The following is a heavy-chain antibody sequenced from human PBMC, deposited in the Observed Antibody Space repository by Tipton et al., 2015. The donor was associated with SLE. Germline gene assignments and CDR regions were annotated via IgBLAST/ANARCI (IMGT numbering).Heavy chain of an antibody. CDR2: INHGGFT. V-gene: IGHV4-34*01. CDR1: GESLSNYY. Sequence: LRLSCAVYGESLSNYYWSWIRQPPGTGLEWIGEINHGGFTNYSPSLKSRVTISLDTSRNQFSLKLSSVTAADTAVYYCARHTPSGLYRYWGQGTLVTVSS. D-gene: IGHD6-25*01. J-gene: IGHJ4*02. CDR3: ARHTPSGLYRY.